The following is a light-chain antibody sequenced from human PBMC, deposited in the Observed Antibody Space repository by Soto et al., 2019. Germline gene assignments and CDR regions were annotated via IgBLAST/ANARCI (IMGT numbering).Light chain of an antibody. CDR2: DAS. J-gene: IGKJ5*01. V-gene: IGKV3-11*01. Sequence: EIVLTQSPGTLSLSPGERATLSCRASQSVSSSLAWYQQKPGQAPRLLIYDASNRATGIPARFSGSGSGTDFTLTISSLQPEDFAVYYCQQRSNWPITFGQGTRLEI. CDR1: QSVSSS. CDR3: QQRSNWPIT.